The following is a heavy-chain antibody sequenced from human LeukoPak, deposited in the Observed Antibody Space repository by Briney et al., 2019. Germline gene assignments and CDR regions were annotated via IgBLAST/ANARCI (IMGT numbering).Heavy chain of an antibody. CDR1: GFTFDDHG. Sequence: GGSLRLSCEASGFTFDDHGMSWVRRVPGKWLEWVAAIHWNGVTTTYEDSVKGRFTISRDNAKNSLYLQMDSLRAEDTAFYYCARRKGGHDLSTCYFTNAFDVWGQGTLVTVSS. CDR2: IHWNGVTT. V-gene: IGHV3-20*04. J-gene: IGHJ3*01. D-gene: IGHD3-3*01. CDR3: ARRKGGHDLSTCYFTNAFDV.